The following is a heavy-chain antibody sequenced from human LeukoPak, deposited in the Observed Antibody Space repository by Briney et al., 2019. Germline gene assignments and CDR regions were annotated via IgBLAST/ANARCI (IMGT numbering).Heavy chain of an antibody. CDR1: GFTFSSYG. Sequence: GGSLRLSCAASGFTFSSYGMHWVRQAPGKGLEWVAFIRYDGSNKYYADSVKGRFTISRDNSKNTLYLQMNSLRAEDTAVYYCAKEPIITGTPDAFDIWGQGTMVTVSS. CDR2: IRYDGSNK. J-gene: IGHJ3*02. CDR3: AKEPIITGTPDAFDI. V-gene: IGHV3-30*02. D-gene: IGHD1-20*01.